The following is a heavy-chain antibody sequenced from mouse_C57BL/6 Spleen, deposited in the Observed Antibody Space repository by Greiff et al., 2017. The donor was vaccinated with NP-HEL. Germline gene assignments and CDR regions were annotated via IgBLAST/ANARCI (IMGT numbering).Heavy chain of an antibody. CDR1: GYAFSSSW. J-gene: IGHJ4*01. CDR2: IYPGDGDT. D-gene: IGHD4-1*01. V-gene: IGHV1-82*01. Sequence: QVQLKQSGPELVKPGASVKISCKASGYAFSSSWMNWVKQRPGKGLEWIGRIYPGDGDTNYNGKFKGKATLTADKSSSTAYMQLSSLTSEDSAVYFCARRLGLGAMDYWGQGTSVTVSS. CDR3: ARRLGLGAMDY.